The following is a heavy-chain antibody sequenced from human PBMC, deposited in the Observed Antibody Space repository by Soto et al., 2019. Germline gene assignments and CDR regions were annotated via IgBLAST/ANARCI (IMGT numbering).Heavy chain of an antibody. CDR2: ISYDGSNK. CDR1: GFTFSTYG. Sequence: GGSLRLSCAASGFTFSTYGMHWVRQAPGKGLEWVAFISYDGSNKYYADSVKGRFTISRDNSKNTLYLQMNSLRAEDTAVYYCAKYYTDYTYSFAYWGQGTLVTVSS. V-gene: IGHV3-30*18. J-gene: IGHJ4*02. D-gene: IGHD4-4*01. CDR3: AKYYTDYTYSFAY.